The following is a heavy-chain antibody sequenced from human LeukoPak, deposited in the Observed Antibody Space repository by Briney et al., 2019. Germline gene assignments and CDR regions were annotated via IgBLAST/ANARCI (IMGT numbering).Heavy chain of an antibody. CDR3: AKVGNYYDSSGYPYDSFDI. CDR2: ISGSGGRT. D-gene: IGHD3-22*01. Sequence: GGSLRLSCAASGFTFSSYAMSWVRQAPGKGLEWVSAISGSGGRTYYADSVKGRFTISRDTSKNTLYLQMNSLRADDTAVYYCAKVGNYYDSSGYPYDSFDIWGQGTMVTVPS. CDR1: GFTFSSYA. J-gene: IGHJ3*02. V-gene: IGHV3-23*01.